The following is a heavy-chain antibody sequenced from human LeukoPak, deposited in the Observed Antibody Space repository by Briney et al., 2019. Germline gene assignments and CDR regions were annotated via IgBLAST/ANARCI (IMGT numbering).Heavy chain of an antibody. CDR1: GFTFSDYY. D-gene: IGHD3-22*01. Sequence: GGSLRLSCAAPGFTFSDYYMSWIRQAPGKGLEWVSYISSSGSTIYYADSVKGRFTISRDNAKNSLYLQMNSLRAEDTAVYYCARGLATTMIVAAYGWFDPWGQGTLVTVSS. V-gene: IGHV3-11*01. CDR3: ARGLATTMIVAAYGWFDP. CDR2: ISSSGSTI. J-gene: IGHJ5*02.